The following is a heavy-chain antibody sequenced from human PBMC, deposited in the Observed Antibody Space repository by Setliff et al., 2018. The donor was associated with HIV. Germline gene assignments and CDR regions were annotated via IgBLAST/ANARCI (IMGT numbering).Heavy chain of an antibody. V-gene: IGHV4-4*07. CDR1: GGSISGFY. D-gene: IGHD2-15*01. J-gene: IGHJ4*02. Sequence: SETLSLTCTVSGGSISGFYWNWIRQSAGKGLQWIGRIYDSGSTKYNPSLKSRVTMSLDTSKNQFSLNLDSVTAADTAVYYCARHKTHEYGGNTIYFDSWGQGTLVTVSS. CDR2: IYDSGST. CDR3: ARHKTHEYGGNTIYFDS.